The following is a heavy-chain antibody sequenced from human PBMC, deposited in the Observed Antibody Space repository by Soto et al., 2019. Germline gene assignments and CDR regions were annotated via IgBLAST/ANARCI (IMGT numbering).Heavy chain of an antibody. Sequence: SETLSLTCTVSGGSISSYYWSWIRQPPGKGLEWIGYIYYSGSTNYSPSLKSRVTISVDTSKNQFSLELSSVTAADTAVYYCARHDYRDYYFDYWGQGTPVTVSS. CDR3: ARHDYRDYYFDY. CDR1: GGSISSYY. V-gene: IGHV4-59*08. J-gene: IGHJ4*02. CDR2: IYYSGST. D-gene: IGHD4-17*01.